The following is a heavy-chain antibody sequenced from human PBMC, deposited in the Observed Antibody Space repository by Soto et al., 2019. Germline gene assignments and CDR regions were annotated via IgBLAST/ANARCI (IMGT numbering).Heavy chain of an antibody. CDR3: AKEEVLVVAVARDYYGMDV. J-gene: IGHJ6*02. Sequence: QVQLVESGGGVVQPGRSLRVSCAASGFTFSSYGMHWVRQAPGKGLEWVAVISYDGNNKYYADSVKGRFTISRDNSKNTLDLQMNSLRAEDTAVYYCAKEEVLVVAVARDYYGMDVWGQGTTVTVSS. CDR1: GFTFSSYG. D-gene: IGHD2-15*01. V-gene: IGHV3-30*18. CDR2: ISYDGNNK.